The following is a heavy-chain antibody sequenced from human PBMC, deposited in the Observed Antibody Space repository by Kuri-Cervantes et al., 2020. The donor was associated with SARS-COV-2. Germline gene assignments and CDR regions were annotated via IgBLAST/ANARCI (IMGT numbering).Heavy chain of an antibody. J-gene: IGHJ4*02. CDR2: ISRNSGSI. Sequence: SLRLSCAASGFTFDDYAMHWVRQAPGKGLEWVSGISRNSGSIGYSDSVKGRFTISRDNAKNSLYLQMNSLRDEDTALYYCAKDIIAAAGMTIDYWGQGTLVTVSS. CDR1: GFTFDDYA. CDR3: AKDIIAAAGMTIDY. D-gene: IGHD6-13*01. V-gene: IGHV3-9*01.